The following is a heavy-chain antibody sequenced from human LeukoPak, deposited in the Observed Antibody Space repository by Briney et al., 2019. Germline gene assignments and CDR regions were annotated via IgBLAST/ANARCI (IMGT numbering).Heavy chain of an antibody. Sequence: SETLSLICIVSGGSISTSYWSWIRQPPGKGQEWIGYISDKGSPDYSPSLKGRVTISADTSKNQFSLILNSVTAADTAVYYCAKDHWLLSSKTWYYYGLDVWGQGTTVTVSS. V-gene: IGHV4-59*01. J-gene: IGHJ6*02. D-gene: IGHD3-9*01. CDR1: GGSISTSY. CDR2: ISDKGSP. CDR3: AKDHWLLSSKTWYYYGLDV.